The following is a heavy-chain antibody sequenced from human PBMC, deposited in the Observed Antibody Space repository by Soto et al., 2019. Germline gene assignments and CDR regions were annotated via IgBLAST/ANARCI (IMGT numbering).Heavy chain of an antibody. V-gene: IGHV1-18*01. CDR3: AKDAYASGGCRAS. CDR2: ISADNGNI. Sequence: ASVKVSCKASGYIYTSYGIGWVRQAPGEGREWMGWISADNGNINYAQKVQGRVTMTTDTATSTAYMELRSLRADDTAVNFCAKDAYASGGCRASWAHGTLVPVSA. J-gene: IGHJ5*01. CDR1: GYIYTSYG. D-gene: IGHD6-25*01.